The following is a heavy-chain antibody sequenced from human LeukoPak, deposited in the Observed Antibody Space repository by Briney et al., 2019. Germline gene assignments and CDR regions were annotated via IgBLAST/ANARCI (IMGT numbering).Heavy chain of an antibody. J-gene: IGHJ3*02. Sequence: ASVKASCKASGYTFTGYYMHWVRQAPGQGLEWMGWINPNSGGTNYAQKFQGRVTMTRDTSISTAYMELSSLRSEDTAVYYCARELDAFDIWGQGTMVTVSS. CDR2: INPNSGGT. CDR1: GYTFTGYY. CDR3: ARELDAFDI. V-gene: IGHV1-2*02.